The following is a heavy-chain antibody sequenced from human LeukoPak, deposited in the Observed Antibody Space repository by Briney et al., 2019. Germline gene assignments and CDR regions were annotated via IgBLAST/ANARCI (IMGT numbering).Heavy chain of an antibody. V-gene: IGHV3-48*01. CDR2: ITSTSSTI. J-gene: IGHJ4*02. CDR3: ARDYGSGGYYNAFDY. Sequence: SGGSLRLSCAASGFIFSTYSMNWVRQAPGKGLEWVSKITSTSSTIYYADSVKGRSTISRDNAKNSLYLQMYSLRAEDTAVYYCARDYGSGGYYNAFDYWGQGTLVTVSS. CDR1: GFIFSTYS. D-gene: IGHD3-10*01.